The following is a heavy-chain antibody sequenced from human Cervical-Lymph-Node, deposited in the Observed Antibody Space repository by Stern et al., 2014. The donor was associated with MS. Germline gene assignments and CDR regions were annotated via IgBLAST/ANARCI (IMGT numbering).Heavy chain of an antibody. D-gene: IGHD5-18*01. Sequence: EESGPTLVKTTQTLTLTCTFSGFSLSTSGAGVGWIRQPPGKALEWLALIYWDDDKRSSPSLKSRLNITKYTSKNQVVLTMTNMDPVDTATYYCAHGLEIRLWAAYWGQGTLVTVSS. CDR2: IYWDDDK. J-gene: IGHJ4*02. V-gene: IGHV2-5*02. CDR1: GFSLSTSGAG. CDR3: AHGLEIRLWAAY.